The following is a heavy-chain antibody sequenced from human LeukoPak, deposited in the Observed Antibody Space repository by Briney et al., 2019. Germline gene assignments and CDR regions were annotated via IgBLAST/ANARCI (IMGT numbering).Heavy chain of an antibody. J-gene: IGHJ6*02. CDR3: ARHGMVRGVMNYGMDV. CDR1: GGSFSGYQ. D-gene: IGHD3-10*01. CDR2: INHSGST. V-gene: IGHV4-34*01. Sequence: SGTLSLTCAVYGGSFSGYQWSWIRQPPGKGLEWIGEINHSGSTNYNPPLKSRVTISVDTSKNQFSLKLSSVTAADTAVYYCARHGMVRGVMNYGMDVWGQGTTVTVSS.